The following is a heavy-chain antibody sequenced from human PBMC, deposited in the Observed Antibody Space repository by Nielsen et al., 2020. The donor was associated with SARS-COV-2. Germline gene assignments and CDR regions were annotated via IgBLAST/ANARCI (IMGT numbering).Heavy chain of an antibody. J-gene: IGHJ6*02. Sequence: GGSLRLSCGASGFTFTNHNMNWVRQAPGKGLEWVSSISGFRDYIYYADSVRGRFTISRDNAKNSLYLQMNSLGDEDTAVYYCARQNSCSGGSCYTGMDVWGQGTTVTVSS. D-gene: IGHD2-15*01. CDR3: ARQNSCSGGSCYTGMDV. CDR1: GFTFTNHN. CDR2: ISGFRDYI. V-gene: IGHV3-21*01.